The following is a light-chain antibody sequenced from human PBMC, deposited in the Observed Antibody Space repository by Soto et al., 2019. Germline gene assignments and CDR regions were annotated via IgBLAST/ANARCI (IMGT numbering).Light chain of an antibody. J-gene: IGKJ1*01. Sequence: EIAMTQSPATLSVSPGERATLSCRASQSVSSSLAWYQQKPGQAPRLLIYGASTRATGVPARFSGSGSGTEFTLTISSLQSEDFAVYYCQQYNNWWTFGQGTKVEI. V-gene: IGKV3-15*01. CDR3: QQYNNWWT. CDR1: QSVSSS. CDR2: GAS.